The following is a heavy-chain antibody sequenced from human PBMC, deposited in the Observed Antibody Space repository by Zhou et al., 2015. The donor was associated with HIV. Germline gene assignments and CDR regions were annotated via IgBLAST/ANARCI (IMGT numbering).Heavy chain of an antibody. CDR3: ARSSVNHENAFDI. D-gene: IGHD3-22*01. J-gene: IGHJ3*02. CDR1: GGTFTNFA. V-gene: IGHV1-69*06. Sequence: QVQLVQSGPEVKKPGSSVKVSCKGSGGTFTNFAMSWLRQAPGQGLEWVGGIIPISGSTTYAQKFQGRVTITADKSTGTAYMELNSLTSEDTAIYFCARSSVNHENAFDIWGQGTNVIVSP. CDR2: IIPISGST.